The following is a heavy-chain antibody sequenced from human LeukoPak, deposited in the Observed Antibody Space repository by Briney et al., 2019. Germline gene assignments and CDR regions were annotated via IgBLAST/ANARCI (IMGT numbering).Heavy chain of an antibody. CDR2: IYTSGST. V-gene: IGHV4-61*02. Sequence: SQTLSLTCTVSGGSISSSSYYWSWIRQPAGKGLEWIGRIYTSGSTNYNPSLKSRVTISVDTSKNQFSLQLGSVTAADTAVYYCARSLSSGYYYFDYWGQGTLVTVSS. CDR3: ARSLSSGYYYFDY. CDR1: GGSISSSSYY. D-gene: IGHD3-22*01. J-gene: IGHJ4*02.